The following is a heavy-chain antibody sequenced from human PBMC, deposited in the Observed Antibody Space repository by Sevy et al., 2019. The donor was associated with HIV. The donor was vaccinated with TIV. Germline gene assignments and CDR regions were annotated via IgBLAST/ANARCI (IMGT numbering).Heavy chain of an antibody. Sequence: GGSLRLSCAASGFTFDDYAMHWVRQAPGKGLEWVSGISWNSGSIGYADSVKDRFTISRDNAKNSLYLQMNSLRAEDTALYYCAKVSEITYYYDSSGYLGAFDIWGQGTMVTVSS. CDR3: AKVSEITYYYDSSGYLGAFDI. V-gene: IGHV3-9*01. CDR1: GFTFDDYA. J-gene: IGHJ3*02. D-gene: IGHD3-22*01. CDR2: ISWNSGSI.